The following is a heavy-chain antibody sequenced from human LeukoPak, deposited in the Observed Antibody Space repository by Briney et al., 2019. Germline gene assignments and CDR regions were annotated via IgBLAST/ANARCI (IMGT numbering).Heavy chain of an antibody. V-gene: IGHV4-59*01. Sequence: SETLSLTCTVSGGSISSYYWSWIRQPPGKGLERIGYIYYSGSTNYNPSLKSRVTISVDTSKKQFSLKLSSVTAADTAVYYCARYSSSWYFDYWGQGTLVTVSS. J-gene: IGHJ4*02. CDR3: ARYSSSWYFDY. D-gene: IGHD6-13*01. CDR2: IYYSGST. CDR1: GGSISSYY.